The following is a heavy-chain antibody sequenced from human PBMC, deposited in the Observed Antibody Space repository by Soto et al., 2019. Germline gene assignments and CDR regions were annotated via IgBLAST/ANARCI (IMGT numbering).Heavy chain of an antibody. CDR2: IYYNGGT. V-gene: IGHV4-59*08. D-gene: IGHD1-26*01. CDR1: GGSISSYY. CDR3: ARQSGGYYYYGMDV. J-gene: IGHJ6*02. Sequence: SETLSLTCTVSGGSISSYYWSWIRQPPGKGLEWIGYIYYNGGTNYSPSLESRVTISVDTSKNQFSLKLSSATAADTSVYYCARQSGGYYYYGMDVWGQGTTVTVSS.